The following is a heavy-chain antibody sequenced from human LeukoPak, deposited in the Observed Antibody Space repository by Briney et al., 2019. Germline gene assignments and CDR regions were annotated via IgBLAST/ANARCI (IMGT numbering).Heavy chain of an antibody. CDR1: GGSFSGYY. CDR2: FNHSGST. Sequence: ASETLSLNCYVNGGSFSGYYWSWIRQPPGNGLDLIGAFNHSGSTNYNPSLKSRVTISVDTSKNQFSLKLSSVTAADTAVYYCARGKTYYYDSSGYYKFDYWGQGTLVTVSS. J-gene: IGHJ4*02. D-gene: IGHD3-22*01. CDR3: ARGKTYYYDSSGYYKFDY. V-gene: IGHV4-34*01.